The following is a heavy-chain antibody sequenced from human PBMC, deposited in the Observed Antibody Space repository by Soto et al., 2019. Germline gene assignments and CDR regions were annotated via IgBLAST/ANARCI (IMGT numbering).Heavy chain of an antibody. CDR3: ARDTSRYDFWSGYYFDS. CDR1: GFTFSSYS. CDR2: ISSSSSYI. J-gene: IGHJ4*02. V-gene: IGHV3-21*01. D-gene: IGHD3-3*01. Sequence: EVQLVESGGGLVKPGGSLRLSCAASGFTFSSYSMNWVRQAPGKGLEWVSSISSSSSYIYYADSVKGRFTISRDNAKNSLYLQMNSLRAEDTAVYYCARDTSRYDFWSGYYFDSWGQGTLVTVSS.